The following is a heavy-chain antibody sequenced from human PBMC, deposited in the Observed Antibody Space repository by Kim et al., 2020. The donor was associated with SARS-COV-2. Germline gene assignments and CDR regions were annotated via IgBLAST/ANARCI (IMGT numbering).Heavy chain of an antibody. V-gene: IGHV3-33*06. Sequence: YADSVKGRFTISRDNSKNTLYLQMNSLRAEDTAVYYCAKGIVGATGWFDPWGQGTLVTVSS. D-gene: IGHD1-26*01. CDR3: AKGIVGATGWFDP. J-gene: IGHJ5*02.